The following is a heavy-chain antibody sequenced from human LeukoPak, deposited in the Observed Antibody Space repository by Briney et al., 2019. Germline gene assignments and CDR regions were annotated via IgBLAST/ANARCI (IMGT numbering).Heavy chain of an antibody. CDR3: ARDLEQLSLSDDYYYMDV. CDR2: FDPEDGET. Sequence: GASVKASCKVSGYTLTELSMHWVRQAPGKGLEWMGGFDPEDGETIYAQKFQGRVTMTWDTSITTAYMELSRLRSDDTAVYYCARDLEQLSLSDDYYYMDVWGKGTPVTASS. J-gene: IGHJ6*03. V-gene: IGHV1-24*01. D-gene: IGHD5-24*01. CDR1: GYTLTELS.